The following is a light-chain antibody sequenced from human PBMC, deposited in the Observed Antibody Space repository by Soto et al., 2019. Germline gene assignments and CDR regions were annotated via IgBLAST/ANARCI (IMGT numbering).Light chain of an antibody. V-gene: IGKV2-28*01. Sequence: DMVMTHSPLSLPVTHVEPAYISFISSEILLTSIGYNYLDWYLQKPGQSPQLLIYLGSNRASGVPDRLSGSGSGTDFTLKISRVEAEDVGVYYCMQALHTRTFGKGPKVAIK. CDR1: EILLTSIGYNY. CDR3: MQALHTRT. J-gene: IGKJ1*01. CDR2: LGS.